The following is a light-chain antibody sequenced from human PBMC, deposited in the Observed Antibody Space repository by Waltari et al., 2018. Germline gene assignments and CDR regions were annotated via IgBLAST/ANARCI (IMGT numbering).Light chain of an antibody. CDR3: QSYNSSNVI. J-gene: IGLJ2*01. V-gene: IGLV6-57*04. CDR1: SGSFASNY. Sequence: FMLTQPHSVSESPGKTLPTSCTRSSGSFASNYFHWYQQRPGRAPITVIYEDNERPSGVPDRFSGSIDSSSNSASLTISGLKTEDEADYYCQSYNSSNVIFGGGTKLTVL. CDR2: EDN.